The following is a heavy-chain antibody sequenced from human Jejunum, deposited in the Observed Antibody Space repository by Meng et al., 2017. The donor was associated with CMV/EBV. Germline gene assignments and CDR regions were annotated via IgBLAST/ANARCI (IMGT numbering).Heavy chain of an antibody. J-gene: IGHJ3*02. V-gene: IGHV1-69*05. CDR1: FSNSA. D-gene: IGHD1-1*01. Sequence: FSNSAVTWVRQAPGQGLEWMGGIIPIFGTANYAQKFQGRVTITTDESTSTAYMELSSLRSEDTAVYYCATILETGTTSGPEALDIWGQGTMVTVSS. CDR3: ATILETGTTSGPEALDI. CDR2: IIPIFGTA.